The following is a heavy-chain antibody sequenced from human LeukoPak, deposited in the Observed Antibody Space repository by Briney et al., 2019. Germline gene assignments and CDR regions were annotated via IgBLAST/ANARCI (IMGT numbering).Heavy chain of an antibody. V-gene: IGHV3-11*01. CDR2: ISSRGSTI. Sequence: PGGSLRLSCAASGFTFSDYYMSWIRQAPGKGLEWVSYISSRGSTIYYADSVKGRFTIPRDNAKNSLYLQMNSLRAEDTALYYCARVCRHRSSWYGWNNWFDPWGQGTLVTVSS. D-gene: IGHD6-13*01. CDR3: ARVCRHRSSWYGWNNWFDP. CDR1: GFTFSDYY. J-gene: IGHJ5*02.